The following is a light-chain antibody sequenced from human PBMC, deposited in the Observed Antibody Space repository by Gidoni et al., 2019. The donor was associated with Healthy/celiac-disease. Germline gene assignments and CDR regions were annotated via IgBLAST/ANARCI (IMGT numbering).Light chain of an antibody. V-gene: IGKV1-5*03. J-gene: IGKJ2*01. CDR2: TSS. CDR1: QSISSC. CDR3: QQYNSYPYT. Sequence: DIKLTQSPSNLSASVGDRVTITCRASQSISSCLSWYQQKPGKATNLLIYTSSRLESVVPSRFSGIGSGTEFTLTISSLQPDDFATYYCQQYNSYPYTFXXXTKLEIK.